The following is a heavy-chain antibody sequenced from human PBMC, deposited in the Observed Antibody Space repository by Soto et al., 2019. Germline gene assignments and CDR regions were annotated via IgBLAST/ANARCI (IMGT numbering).Heavy chain of an antibody. D-gene: IGHD6-19*01. J-gene: IGHJ4*02. CDR1: GIPFEGYS. CDR2: ISWDGGST. V-gene: IGHV3-43*01. CDR3: AKDSHSSGWYDLFDY. Sequence: GGSLRLPWSASGIPFEGYSMHLVRQAPGKGLEWVSLISWDGGSTYYADSVKGRFTISRDNSKNSLYLKMNSLRTEDTALYYCAKDSHSSGWYDLFDYWGQGTLVTVSS.